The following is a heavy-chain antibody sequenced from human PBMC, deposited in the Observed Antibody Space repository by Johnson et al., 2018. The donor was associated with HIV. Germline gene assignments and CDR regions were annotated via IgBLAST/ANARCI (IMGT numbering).Heavy chain of an antibody. CDR2: IWYDGSNK. D-gene: IGHD3-3*01. CDR3: VRAQFLEWLFFDSVDI. Sequence: QVQLVESGGGVVQPGRSLRLSCAASGFTFSSYAMYWVRQAPGKGLEWVAVIWYDGSNKYYADSVKGRFTISRDNSKNTLYLQMNSLRAEDTAVYYCVRAQFLEWLFFDSVDIWGQGTMVTVAS. V-gene: IGHV3-30*04. J-gene: IGHJ3*02. CDR1: GFTFSSYA.